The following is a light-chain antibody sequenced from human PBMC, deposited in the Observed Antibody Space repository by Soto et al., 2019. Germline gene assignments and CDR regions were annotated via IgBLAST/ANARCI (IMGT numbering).Light chain of an antibody. V-gene: IGKV2-28*01. CDR3: MQALQTPWA. CDR2: VGS. Sequence: DIVMTQSPLSLPVTPGEPASISCRPSQSLLHSNGNNYLDWYLQKPGQSPQLLIYVGSNRASGGPDRVRGHGLRPGFTIEIKRMGAEDVGVYYCMQALQTPWAFGQGTKVEIK. J-gene: IGKJ1*01. CDR1: QSLLHSNGNNY.